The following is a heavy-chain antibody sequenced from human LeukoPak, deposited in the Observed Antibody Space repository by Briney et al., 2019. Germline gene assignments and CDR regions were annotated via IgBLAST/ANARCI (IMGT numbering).Heavy chain of an antibody. Sequence: GGSLRLSCAASGFTFSNYWMTWVRQAPGKGLEWVAHVKPDGSEKSYVDSVKGRFTISRDNAQNSLYLQMNSLRAEDTAVYYCARDRGYYVFDYWGQGTLATVSS. J-gene: IGHJ4*02. CDR1: GFTFSNYW. CDR3: ARDRGYYVFDY. CDR2: VKPDGSEK. D-gene: IGHD3-22*01. V-gene: IGHV3-7*01.